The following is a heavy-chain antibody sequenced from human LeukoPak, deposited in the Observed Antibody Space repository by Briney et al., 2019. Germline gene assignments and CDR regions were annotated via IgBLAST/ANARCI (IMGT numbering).Heavy chain of an antibody. V-gene: IGHV4-59*01. CDR2: ISYSGST. CDR1: GGSISRFY. J-gene: IGHJ3*02. CDR3: AGETRVHSGSYANDAFDI. Sequence: PSETLSLTYTVSGGSISRFYWSWIRQPPGKGLEWIGYISYSGSTDYNPSLKSRVTISLDTSKNQFSLKLSSVTAADTAVYYCAGETRVHSGSYANDAFDIWGEGTMVTVSS. D-gene: IGHD1-26*01.